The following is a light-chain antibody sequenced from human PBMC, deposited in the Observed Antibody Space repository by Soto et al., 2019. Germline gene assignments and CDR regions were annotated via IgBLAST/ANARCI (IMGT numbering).Light chain of an antibody. CDR1: QSISSN. CDR2: GAT. V-gene: IGKV3-15*01. J-gene: IGKJ1*01. Sequence: EIVMTQSPPTLSVSPGERATLSCRASQSISSNLAWYQQKPGQAPRLLIYGATTRTTGIPARFRGSGSGTEFTLTISSLQSEDFAVYYCQKYGSFWTFGQGTKVEIK. CDR3: QKYGSFWT.